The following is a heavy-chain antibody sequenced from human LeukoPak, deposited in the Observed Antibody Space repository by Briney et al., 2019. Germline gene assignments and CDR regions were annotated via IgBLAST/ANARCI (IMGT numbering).Heavy chain of an antibody. CDR1: GGSFSDYY. Sequence: LSLTCAVYGGSFSDYYMSWIRQAPGKGLEWVSYISSSGSTIYYADSVKGRFTISRDNAKISLYLQMNSLRAEDTAVYYCARFTPLLPLTWGQGTLVTVSS. CDR3: ARFTPLLPLT. D-gene: IGHD2-21*01. V-gene: IGHV3-11*01. J-gene: IGHJ5*02. CDR2: ISSSGSTI.